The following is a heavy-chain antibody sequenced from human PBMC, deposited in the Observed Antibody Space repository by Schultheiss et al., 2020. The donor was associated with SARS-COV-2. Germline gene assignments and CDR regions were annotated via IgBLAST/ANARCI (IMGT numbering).Heavy chain of an antibody. V-gene: IGHV3-30*18. CDR1: GFTFSSYG. CDR2: ISYDGSNK. Sequence: GGSLRLSCAASGFTFSSYGMHWVRQAPGKGLEWVAVISYDGSNKYYADSVKGRFTISRDNSKNTLYLQMNSLRAEDTAVYYCAKHTDTTVYYYYMDVWGKGTTVTVSS. D-gene: IGHD1-1*01. CDR3: AKHTDTTVYYYYMDV. J-gene: IGHJ6*03.